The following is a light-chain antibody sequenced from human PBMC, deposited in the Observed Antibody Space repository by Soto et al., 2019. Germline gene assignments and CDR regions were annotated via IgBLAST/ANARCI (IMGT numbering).Light chain of an antibody. CDR1: SSDVDNGYNS. V-gene: IGLV2-14*01. Sequence: QSALTQPASVSGSPGQSITISRTGSSSDVDNGYNSVSWYQQHPGKAPKLMIYEVRNRPSGVSNRFSGSTSGNTASLTISGLQAEDEADYYCSSYSTSATAYVFGTGTKVTVL. CDR2: EVR. J-gene: IGLJ1*01. CDR3: SSYSTSATAYV.